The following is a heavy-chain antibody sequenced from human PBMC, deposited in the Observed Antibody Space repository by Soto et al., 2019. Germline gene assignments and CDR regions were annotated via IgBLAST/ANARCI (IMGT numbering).Heavy chain of an antibody. CDR1: GYAFTSYG. J-gene: IGHJ4*02. V-gene: IGHV1-18*01. CDR3: AREPNYFDY. CDR2: MSVYNGNT. Sequence: QVQLVQSGAEVKKPGAAVKVSCKASGYAFTSYGISWVRQAPGQGFEWMGWMSVYNGNTKYAQKLQGRVTMTTNTATSTANMELRCLRSDYTDVYSCAREPNYFDYCGKGTLDTVSS.